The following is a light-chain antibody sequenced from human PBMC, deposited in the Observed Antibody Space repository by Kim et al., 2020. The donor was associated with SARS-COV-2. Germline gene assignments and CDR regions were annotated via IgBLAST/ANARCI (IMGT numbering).Light chain of an antibody. Sequence: AVGDRVTIACRASQGISSYLAWYQQKPGKAPKLLIYAASTLQNGVPSRFSGSGSGTEFTLTISDLQPEDFATYYCQELDSYPRVTFGLGTRLEIK. CDR2: AAS. V-gene: IGKV1-9*01. J-gene: IGKJ5*01. CDR3: QELDSYPRVT. CDR1: QGISSY.